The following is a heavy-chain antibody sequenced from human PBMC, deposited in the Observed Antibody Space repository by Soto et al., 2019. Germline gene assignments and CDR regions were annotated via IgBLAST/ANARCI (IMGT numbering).Heavy chain of an antibody. Sequence: SETLSLTCTVSGGSISSYYWSWIRQPPGKGLEWIGYIYYSGSTNYNPSLKSRVTISVDTSKNQFSLKLSSVTAADTAVYYCARGGGPAHPPINWGRGTLVTVSS. CDR3: ARGGGPAHPPIN. J-gene: IGHJ4*02. V-gene: IGHV4-59*01. CDR2: IYYSGST. CDR1: GGSISSYY. D-gene: IGHD3-16*01.